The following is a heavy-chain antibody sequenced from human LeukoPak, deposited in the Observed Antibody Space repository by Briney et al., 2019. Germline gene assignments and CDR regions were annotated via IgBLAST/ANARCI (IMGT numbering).Heavy chain of an antibody. CDR3: ARDPRVVPAAIPPGLYMDV. J-gene: IGHJ6*03. V-gene: IGHV3-7*01. CDR2: IKEDGSEK. CDR1: GFTFSNYW. D-gene: IGHD2-2*01. Sequence: GGPLRLSCAASGFTFSNYWMSWVRQAPGKGLECVANIKEDGSEKYYVDSVKGRFTISRDNAKNSLYLQMNSLRADDTGVYYCARDPRVVPAAIPPGLYMDVWGKGTTVTVSS.